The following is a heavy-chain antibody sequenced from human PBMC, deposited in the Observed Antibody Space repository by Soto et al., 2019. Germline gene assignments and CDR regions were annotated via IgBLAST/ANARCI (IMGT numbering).Heavy chain of an antibody. CDR2: ISAYNGNT. Sequence: APVKVSCKAPGYTFTSYGISWVRQAPGQGLEGMGWISAYNGNTNYAQKLQSRVTMTTDTSTSTAYMELRRLRSDDTAGYCWARDLRGSPDWFDTRGQGSLVSVSS. CDR3: ARDLRGSPDWFDT. D-gene: IGHD2-15*01. J-gene: IGHJ5*02. CDR1: GYTFTSYG. V-gene: IGHV1-18*01.